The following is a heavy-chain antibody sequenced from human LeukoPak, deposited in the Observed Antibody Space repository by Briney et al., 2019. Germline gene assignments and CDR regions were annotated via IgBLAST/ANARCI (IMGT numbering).Heavy chain of an antibody. V-gene: IGHV3-23*01. J-gene: IGHJ4*02. CDR1: GFTFGTYA. Sequence: GGSLRLSCAASGFTFGTYAMSWVRQAPGKGLEWVSTFSGSGGRTYYADSVKGRFTISRDKSKNTLYLQMNRLRAEDTAVYNCAKDYSGSYYALDYWGQGTLVTVSS. D-gene: IGHD1-26*01. CDR3: AKDYSGSYYALDY. CDR2: FSGSGGRT.